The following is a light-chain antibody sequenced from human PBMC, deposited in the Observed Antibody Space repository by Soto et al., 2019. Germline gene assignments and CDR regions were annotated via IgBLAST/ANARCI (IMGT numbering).Light chain of an antibody. Sequence: AIQMTQSPSSLSASVGDRVTITCRASHGIRNDLGWYQQKPGKAPKLLIYAASSLKSEVPSRFSGSGSGTDFTLTISSLQPEDFATYYCLQDYHYPLTFGQGTKLEIK. V-gene: IGKV1-6*01. CDR1: HGIRND. CDR3: LQDYHYPLT. J-gene: IGKJ2*01. CDR2: AAS.